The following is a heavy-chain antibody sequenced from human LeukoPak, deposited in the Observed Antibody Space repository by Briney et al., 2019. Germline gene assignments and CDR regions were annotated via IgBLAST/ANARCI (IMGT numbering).Heavy chain of an antibody. CDR1: GFTFSSYG. Sequence: GGSLRLSCAASGFTFSSYGMHWVRQAPGKGLEWVAVISYDGSNKYYADSVKGRFTISRDNSKNTLYLQMNSLRAEDTAVYYCARVPNSSGWSADFWGQGTLVTVSS. D-gene: IGHD6-19*01. CDR3: ARVPNSSGWSADF. CDR2: ISYDGSNK. V-gene: IGHV3-30*03. J-gene: IGHJ4*02.